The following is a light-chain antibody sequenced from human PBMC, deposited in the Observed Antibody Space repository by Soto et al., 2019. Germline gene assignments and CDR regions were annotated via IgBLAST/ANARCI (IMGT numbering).Light chain of an antibody. CDR3: CSYAGKTTWV. CDR2: EGT. Sequence: QSALTQPASVSGSPGQSITISCTGTSSDVGSYNLVSWYQQHPGKAPKLMIYEGTKRPSGVSNRFSGSKSGNTASPTISGLQAEDEANYYCCSYAGKTTWVFGGGTQLTVL. CDR1: SSDVGSYNL. V-gene: IGLV2-23*01. J-gene: IGLJ3*02.